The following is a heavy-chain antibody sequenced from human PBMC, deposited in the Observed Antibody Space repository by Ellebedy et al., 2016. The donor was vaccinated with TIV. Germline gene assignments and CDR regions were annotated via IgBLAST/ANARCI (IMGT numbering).Heavy chain of an antibody. CDR1: GGSISSYY. V-gene: IGHV4-59*01. J-gene: IGHJ4*02. CDR2: IYYIGSP. CDR3: ARAQDSGNYQNYFDF. D-gene: IGHD3-22*01. Sequence: MPGGSLRLSCTVSGGSISSYYWSWIRQPPGKGLEWIGFIYYIGSPKYNPSLKSRVTIPVDTSKNQFSLKLSSVTAADTAVYYCARAQDSGNYQNYFDFWGQGTLVTVSS.